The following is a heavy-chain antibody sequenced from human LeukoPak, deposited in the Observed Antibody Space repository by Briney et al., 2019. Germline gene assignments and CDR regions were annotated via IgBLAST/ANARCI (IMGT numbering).Heavy chain of an antibody. CDR1: GGSISSGSYY. V-gene: IGHV4-61*02. CDR3: ARHSLVVVPAAIYYFDY. CDR2: IYTSGST. Sequence: PSQTLSLTCTVSGGSISSGSYYWSWIRQPAGKGLEWIGRIYTSGSTNYNPSLKSRVTISVDTSKNQFSLKLSSVTAADTAVYYCARHSLVVVPAAIYYFDYWGQGTLVTVSS. J-gene: IGHJ4*02. D-gene: IGHD2-2*02.